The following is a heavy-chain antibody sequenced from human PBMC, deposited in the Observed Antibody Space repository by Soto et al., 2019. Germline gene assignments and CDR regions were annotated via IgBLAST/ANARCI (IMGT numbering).Heavy chain of an antibody. V-gene: IGHV3-21*01. D-gene: IGHD3-22*01. CDR3: ARDPSYYYDSSGL. CDR1: GFTFSSYS. CDR2: ISSSSSYI. J-gene: IGHJ4*02. Sequence: PGGSLRLSCAASGFTFSSYSMNWVRQAPGKGLEWVSSISSSSSYIYYADSVKGRFTISRDNAKNSLYLQMNSLRAEDTAVYYCARDPSYYYDSSGLWGQGTLVTVSS.